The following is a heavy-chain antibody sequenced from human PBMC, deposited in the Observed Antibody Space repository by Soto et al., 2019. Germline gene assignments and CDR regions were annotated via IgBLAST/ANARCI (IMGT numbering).Heavy chain of an antibody. CDR2: ISYDGSNK. V-gene: IGHV3-30-3*01. CDR1: GFSFNDHA. Sequence: PGGSLRLSCAASGFSFNDHAIHWVRQAPGRGLEWVALISYDGSNKYFADSVKGRFTISRDNSKSTLYLQVDSLRPEDAAVYYCARDPKTSGGQHWAFNYFDSWGQGTLVTVSS. J-gene: IGHJ4*02. D-gene: IGHD7-27*01. CDR3: ARDPKTSGGQHWAFNYFDS.